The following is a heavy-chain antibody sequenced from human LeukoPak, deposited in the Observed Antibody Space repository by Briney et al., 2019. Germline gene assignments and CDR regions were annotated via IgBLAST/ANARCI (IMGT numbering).Heavy chain of an antibody. CDR2: TYYRSKWYS. D-gene: IGHD5-18*01. J-gene: IGHJ4*02. Sequence: SQTLSLTCAISGDSFSSNSAAWNWIRQSPSRGLEWLGRTYYRSKWYSYYAASVKSRITINPDTSKNQFSLQLKSVTPEDTAVYYCARGRRIQLWFTTTGQLFAVDYWGQGTLVTVSS. CDR1: GDSFSSNSAA. V-gene: IGHV6-1*01. CDR3: ARGRRIQLWFTTTGQLFAVDY.